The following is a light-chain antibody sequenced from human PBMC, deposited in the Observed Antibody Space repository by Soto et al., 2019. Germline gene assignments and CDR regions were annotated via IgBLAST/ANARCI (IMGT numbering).Light chain of an antibody. J-gene: IGKJ5*01. CDR3: QQFYDLPIT. Sequence: IQITHSPSSLSASVLYRVTITCKASQDISDVLNWYQQQPGKAPKVLIYDASKLQTGVPSRFSGRGSGKDFTFTISSLQPDDSGTYYCQQFYDLPITFGQGTRLEIK. CDR2: DAS. V-gene: IGKV1-33*01. CDR1: QDISDV.